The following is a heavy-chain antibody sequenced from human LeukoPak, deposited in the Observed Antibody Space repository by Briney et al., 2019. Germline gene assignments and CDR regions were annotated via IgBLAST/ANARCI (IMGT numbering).Heavy chain of an antibody. Sequence: GRSLRLSCAASGFTFSSYGIHWVRQAPGKGLEWVAHISNDGSNKDYADPVKGRFTISRDNSENTLYLQMNSLRAEDTAVYYCAKDQYVGSAALAGDYWGQGTLVIVSS. CDR2: ISNDGSNK. J-gene: IGHJ4*02. V-gene: IGHV3-30*18. CDR3: AKDQYVGSAALAGDY. CDR1: GFTFSSYG. D-gene: IGHD6-19*01.